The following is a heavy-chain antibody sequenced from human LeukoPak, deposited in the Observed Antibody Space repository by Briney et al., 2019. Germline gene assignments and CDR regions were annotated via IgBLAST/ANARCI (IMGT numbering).Heavy chain of an antibody. D-gene: IGHD6-19*01. J-gene: IGHJ3*02. CDR3: ARAYSSGWYGADRFDTFDI. CDR1: GGSISSYY. CDR2: IYISGST. Sequence: SETLSLTCIVSGGSISSYYWSWIRQPAGKGLEWIGRIYISGSTNYNPSLKSRVTMSVDTSKNQFSLKLSSVTAADTAVYYCARAYSSGWYGADRFDTFDIWGQGTMVTVSS. V-gene: IGHV4-4*07.